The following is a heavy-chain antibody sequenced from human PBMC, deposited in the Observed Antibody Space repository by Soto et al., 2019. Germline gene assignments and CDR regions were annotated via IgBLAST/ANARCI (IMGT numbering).Heavy chain of an antibody. CDR2: ISGDSGAK. CDR3: TKGALRLVIDY. Sequence: GGSLRLSCAASGFTFNINSMTWVRQAPGKGLEWVSSISGDSGAKYYADSVRGRFTISRDNSRSTLYLQMNSLRAEDTAVYYCTKGALRLVIDYWGPGTLVTVSS. J-gene: IGHJ4*02. D-gene: IGHD3-9*01. V-gene: IGHV3-23*01. CDR1: GFTFNINS.